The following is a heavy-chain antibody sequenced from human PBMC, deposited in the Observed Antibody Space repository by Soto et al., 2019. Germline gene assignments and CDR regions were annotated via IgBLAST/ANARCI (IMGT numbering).Heavy chain of an antibody. CDR3: AKGDSRLVSWLEP. D-gene: IGHD6-13*01. CDR1: GYTFTAQY. Sequence: ASVKVSCKASGYTFTAQYLHWVRKAPGEGLEWMGWINPTTGATRYAQKFQGRVTMTRDASMSTAYLEVRSLRPDDTAVYYCAKGDSRLVSWLEPWGQGTLVNVPS. J-gene: IGHJ5*02. CDR2: INPTTGAT. V-gene: IGHV1-2*02.